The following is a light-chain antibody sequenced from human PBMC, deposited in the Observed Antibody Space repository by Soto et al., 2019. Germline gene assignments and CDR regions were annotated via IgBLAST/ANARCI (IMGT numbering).Light chain of an antibody. CDR1: VGL. V-gene: IGLV2-23*01. CDR2: DDT. J-gene: IGLJ1*01. Sequence: QTLLTQPASLSGSPGQSITISCTGTVGLVSWYQQHPGKVPKLIIYDDTKRPSGVSSRFSGSKSGNTASLTISGLQTEDEADYYCCLYVGGRTYVLGTGTKVTVL. CDR3: CLYVGGRTYV.